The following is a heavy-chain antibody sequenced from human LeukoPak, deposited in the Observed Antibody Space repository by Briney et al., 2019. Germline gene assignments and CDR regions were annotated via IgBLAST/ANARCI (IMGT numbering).Heavy chain of an antibody. Sequence: GSLRLSCSASGFTFSSYAMHWVRQAPGKGLEWIGSIYYSGNTYYNPSLKSRVTISVDTSKNQFSLKLRSVTAADTAVYYCARHPYYYDSSGHYYHFDYWGQGTLVTVSS. D-gene: IGHD3-22*01. CDR1: GFTFSSYAMH. J-gene: IGHJ4*02. CDR3: ARHPYYYDSSGHYYHFDY. V-gene: IGHV4-59*05. CDR2: IYYSGNT.